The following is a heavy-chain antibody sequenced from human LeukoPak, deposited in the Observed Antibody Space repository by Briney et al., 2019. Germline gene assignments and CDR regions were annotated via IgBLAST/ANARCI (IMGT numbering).Heavy chain of an antibody. CDR3: ASTVVPAATVGDYYSYYGMDV. CDR1: GGAFSSYA. V-gene: IGHV1-69*13. CDR2: IIPIFGTA. J-gene: IGHJ6*04. Sequence: SVKVSCEASGGAFSSYAISWVRQAPGQGLEWMGGIIPIFGTANYAQKFQGRVTITADESTSTAYMELSSLRSEDTAVYYCASTVVPAATVGDYYSYYGMDVWGKGTTVTVSS. D-gene: IGHD2-2*01.